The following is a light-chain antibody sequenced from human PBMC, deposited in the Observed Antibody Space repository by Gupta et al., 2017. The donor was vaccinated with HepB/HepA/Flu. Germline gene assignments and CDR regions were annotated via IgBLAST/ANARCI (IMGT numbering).Light chain of an antibody. J-gene: IGKJ4*01. CDR2: KAS. CDR1: ESISSW. Sequence: DIQMTQSPSTLSASVGDRVTITCRASESISSWLAWYQQKPGKAPKLLIYKASSLEGGVPSRFSGYGSGTEFTLTISSLQPDDLATYYCQQYNRNPLTSGGGTKVEIK. V-gene: IGKV1-5*03. CDR3: QQYNRNPLT.